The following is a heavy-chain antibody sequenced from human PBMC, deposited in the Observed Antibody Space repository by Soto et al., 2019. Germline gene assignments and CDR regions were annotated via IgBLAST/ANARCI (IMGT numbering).Heavy chain of an antibody. CDR3: AAAKQQLGPPYGMDV. Sequence: QMQLVQSGPEVKKPGTSVKVSCKASGFTFTSSAVQWVRQARGQRLEWIGWIVVGSGNTNYAQKFQERVTITRDMSTSTAYMELSSLRSEDTAVYYCAAAKQQLGPPYGMDVWGQGTTVTVSS. D-gene: IGHD6-13*01. CDR2: IVVGSGNT. J-gene: IGHJ6*02. CDR1: GFTFTSSA. V-gene: IGHV1-58*01.